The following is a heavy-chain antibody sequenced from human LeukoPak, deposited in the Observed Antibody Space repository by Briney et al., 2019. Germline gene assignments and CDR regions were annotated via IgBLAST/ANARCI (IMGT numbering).Heavy chain of an antibody. CDR2: ISAYSGNT. CDR3: ARDRLPYCSGGSCSLGY. CDR1: GYTFTSYD. J-gene: IGHJ4*02. D-gene: IGHD2-15*01. V-gene: IGHV1-18*01. Sequence: ASVKVSCKASGYTFTSYDISWVRQAPGQGLEWMGWISAYSGNTNYAQKLQGRVTMTTDTSTSTAYMELRSLRSDDTAVYYCARDRLPYCSGGSCSLGYWGQGTLVTVSS.